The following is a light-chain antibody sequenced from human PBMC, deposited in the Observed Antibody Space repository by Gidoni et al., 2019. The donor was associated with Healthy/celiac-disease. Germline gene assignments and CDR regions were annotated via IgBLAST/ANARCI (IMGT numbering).Light chain of an antibody. CDR3: QQLNSYPPLT. Sequence: DSQLTQSPSFLSASVGDRVTITCRARQGISSDLAWYQQKPGKAPKLLIYAASTLQSGVPSRFSGSGSGTEFTLTISSLQPEDFATYYCQQLNSYPPLTFGQGTRLEIK. CDR2: AAS. CDR1: QGISSD. V-gene: IGKV1-9*01. J-gene: IGKJ5*01.